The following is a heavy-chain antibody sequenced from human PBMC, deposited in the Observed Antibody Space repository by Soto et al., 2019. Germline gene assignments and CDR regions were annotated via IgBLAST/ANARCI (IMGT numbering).Heavy chain of an antibody. CDR2: IYYSGST. Sequence: KSSETLSLTCTVSGGSISSGDYYWSWIRQPPGKGLEWIGYIYYSGSTYYNPSLKSRVTISVDTSKNQFSLKLSSVTAADTAVYYCARNYNWNDVDYFDYWGQGTLVTVSS. V-gene: IGHV4-30-4*01. D-gene: IGHD1-20*01. J-gene: IGHJ4*02. CDR3: ARNYNWNDVDYFDY. CDR1: GGSISSGDYY.